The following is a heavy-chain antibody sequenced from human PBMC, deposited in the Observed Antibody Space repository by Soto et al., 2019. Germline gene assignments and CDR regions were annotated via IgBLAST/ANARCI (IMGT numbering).Heavy chain of an antibody. D-gene: IGHD6-13*01. CDR3: AKASGRSWYNWFAP. CDR2: IVPLFGTT. Sequence: QVQLVQSGAEVKKPGSSVKVSCKASGGNFTSYAISWVRQAPGQGLEFMGGIVPLFGTTNYAHKIRGRVTVTADESTRTVYMEMSSIRSEDTAVYYCAKASGRSWYNWFAPWGQGTLVTVST. J-gene: IGHJ5*02. CDR1: GGNFTSYA. V-gene: IGHV1-69*01.